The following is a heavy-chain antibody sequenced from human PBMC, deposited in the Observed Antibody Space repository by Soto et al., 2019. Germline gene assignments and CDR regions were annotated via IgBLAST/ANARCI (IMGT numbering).Heavy chain of an antibody. D-gene: IGHD6-13*01. Sequence: GGSLRLSCAASGFTCSSYGMHWVRQAPGKGLEWVAVILHDGDNKYNADIVKGRFTISRDNSKNTLYMQMNSLRAEDTAVYYCAKSHRVNYYYGMDVGGQGTTVTVSS. CDR1: GFTCSSYG. CDR3: AKSHRVNYYYGMDV. CDR2: ILHDGDNK. V-gene: IGHV3-30*18. J-gene: IGHJ6*02.